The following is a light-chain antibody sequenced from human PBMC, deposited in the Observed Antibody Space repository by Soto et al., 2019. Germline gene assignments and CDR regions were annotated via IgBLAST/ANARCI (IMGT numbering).Light chain of an antibody. CDR3: QDYGTSAPWT. CDR2: RGS. Sequence: EVALTQSPGTLSLSPGERATLSCRASQNIRGNELAWYQQKPGQAHRLLIYRGSSRATGIPDRFSGRGSGTDFTLTIARLEPEDFAGYYCQDYGTSAPWTFGQGTKVEIK. V-gene: IGKV3-20*01. J-gene: IGKJ1*01. CDR1: QNIRGNE.